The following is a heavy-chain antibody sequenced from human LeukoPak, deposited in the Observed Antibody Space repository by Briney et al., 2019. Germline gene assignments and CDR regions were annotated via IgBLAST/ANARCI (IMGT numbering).Heavy chain of an antibody. CDR1: GFTFSSYG. V-gene: IGHV3-30*18. CDR2: ISYDGSNK. Sequence: GGSLRLSCAASGFTFSSYGMHWVRQAPGKGLEWVAVISYDGSNKYYADSVKGRFTISRDNSKNTLYLQMNSLRAEDTAVYYCAKESPFRGRGVDYWGQGTLVTVSS. CDR3: AKESPFRGRGVDY. D-gene: IGHD3-10*01. J-gene: IGHJ4*02.